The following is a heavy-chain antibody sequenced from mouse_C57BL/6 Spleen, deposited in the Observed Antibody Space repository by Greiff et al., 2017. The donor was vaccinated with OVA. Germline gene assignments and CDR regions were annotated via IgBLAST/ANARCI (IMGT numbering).Heavy chain of an antibody. CDR3: ARRYYYGPYYAMDY. J-gene: IGHJ4*01. Sequence: EVMLVESGGGLVKPGGSLKLSCAASGFTFSDYGMHWVRQAPEKGLEWVAYISSGSSTIYYADTVKGRFTLSRDNAKNTLFLQMTSLRSEDTAMYYCARRYYYGPYYAMDYWGQGTSVTVSS. CDR2: ISSGSSTI. V-gene: IGHV5-17*01. D-gene: IGHD1-1*01. CDR1: GFTFSDYG.